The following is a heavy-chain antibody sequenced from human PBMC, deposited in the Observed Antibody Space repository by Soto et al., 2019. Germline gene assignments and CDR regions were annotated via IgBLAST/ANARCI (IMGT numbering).Heavy chain of an antibody. Sequence: EVQLVESGGGLIQPGGSLRLSCAASGFTFSDHQMNWVRQAPGRGLEWGPVIYSSGTTYYGDSVKGRFTISRGNSKNTLYHQMTTRRTEDTALYYYARAGSPFHADSTGYWGFDCWGQGTLVTVSS. CDR1: GFTFSDHQ. V-gene: IGHV3-53*01. CDR2: IYSSGTT. D-gene: IGHD3-9*01. J-gene: IGHJ4*02. CDR3: ARAGSPFHADSTGYWGFDC.